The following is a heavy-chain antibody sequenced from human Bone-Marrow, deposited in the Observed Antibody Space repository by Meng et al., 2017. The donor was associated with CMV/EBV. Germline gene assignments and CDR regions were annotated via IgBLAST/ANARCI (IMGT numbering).Heavy chain of an antibody. D-gene: IGHD5-18*01. CDR2: ISGSGGST. CDR1: GFTFSSYA. Sequence: GESLKISCAASGFTFSSYAMSWVRQAPGKGLEWVSAISGSGGSTYYADSVKGRFTISRDNSKNTLYLQMNSLRAEDTAVYYCAKGGFPIHYYIDYWGQGTLVTVSS. J-gene: IGHJ4*02. CDR3: AKGGFPIHYYIDY. V-gene: IGHV3-23*01.